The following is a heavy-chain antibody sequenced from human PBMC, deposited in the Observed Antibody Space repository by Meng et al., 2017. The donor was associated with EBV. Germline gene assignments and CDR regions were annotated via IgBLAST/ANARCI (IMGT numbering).Heavy chain of an antibody. CDR3: ASESRRGFTPDY. J-gene: IGHJ4*02. CDR1: GGTFSRQA. D-gene: IGHD3-10*01. Sequence: QVQLMSAGAEVKKPGSAWNGSRKTSGGTFSRQAVSWVRQAPGQGLEWMGGLIPMSDAPHYAQKFQGRVTMTADESTNTHYMDLSGLRFEDTAVYYCASESRRGFTPDYWGQGTLVTVSS. V-gene: IGHV1-69*01. CDR2: LIPMSDAP.